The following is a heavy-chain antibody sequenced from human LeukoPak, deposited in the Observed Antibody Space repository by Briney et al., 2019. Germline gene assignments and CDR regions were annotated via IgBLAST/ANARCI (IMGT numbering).Heavy chain of an antibody. CDR1: GGSISSGGYY. CDR2: INHSGST. J-gene: IGHJ4*02. Sequence: PSETLSLTCAVSGGSISSGGYYWSWIRQPPGKGLEWIGEINHSGSTNYNPSLKSRVTISVDTSKNQFSLKLTSVTAADTAVYYCATLGEYYDSSGYYYNWGQGTLVTVSS. D-gene: IGHD3-22*01. CDR3: ATLGEYYDSSGYYYN. V-gene: IGHV4-34*01.